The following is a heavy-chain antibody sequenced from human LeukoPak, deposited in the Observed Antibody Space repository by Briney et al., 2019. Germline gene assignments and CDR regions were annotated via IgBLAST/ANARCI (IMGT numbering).Heavy chain of an antibody. Sequence: ASVKVSCKASGYTFTGYYMHWVRQAPGQGLEWMGWINPNSGGTNYAQKFQGRVTMTRDTSISTAHMELSRLRSDDTAVYYCARAQEISDYYYYYGMDVWGQGTTVTVSS. CDR2: INPNSGGT. CDR3: ARAQEISDYYYYYGMDV. J-gene: IGHJ6*02. D-gene: IGHD2/OR15-2a*01. CDR1: GYTFTGYY. V-gene: IGHV1-2*02.